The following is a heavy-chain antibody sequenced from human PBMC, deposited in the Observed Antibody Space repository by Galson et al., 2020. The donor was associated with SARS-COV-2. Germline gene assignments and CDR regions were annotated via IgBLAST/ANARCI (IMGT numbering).Heavy chain of an antibody. D-gene: IGHD1-7*01. Sequence: GGSLRLSCAASGFTFDDYGMSWVRQAPGKGLEWVSGINWNSDTTRYADSVRGRFTISRDNAKNSLYLQMNSLRAEDTALYYCTRGNLEFNSWGQGILVTVSS. CDR2: INWNSDTT. V-gene: IGHV3-20*04. CDR1: GFTFDDYG. CDR3: TRGNLEFNS. J-gene: IGHJ4*02.